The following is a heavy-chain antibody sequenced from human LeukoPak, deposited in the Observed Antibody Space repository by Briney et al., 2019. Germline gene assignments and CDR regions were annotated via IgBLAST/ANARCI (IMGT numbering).Heavy chain of an antibody. CDR3: ARHGTISSESYFDY. V-gene: IGHV4-59*08. CDR2: IHNSGRT. Sequence: SGTLSLTCSVSGGSVSSYYWSWIRQSPGKGLEWIGYIHNSGRTNYNPSLKSRVTGFVDTSKNQVSLRLSSVTAADTAVYYCARHGTISSESYFDYWGQGALVTVSS. D-gene: IGHD1-14*01. CDR1: GGSVSSYY. J-gene: IGHJ4*02.